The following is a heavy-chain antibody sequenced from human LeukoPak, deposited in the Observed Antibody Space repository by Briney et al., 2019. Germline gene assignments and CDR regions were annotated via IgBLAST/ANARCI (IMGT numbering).Heavy chain of an antibody. J-gene: IGHJ6*02. Sequence: ASVKVSCKASGGTFSSYAISWVRQAPGQGLEWMGRIIPILGIANYAQKFQGRVTITAGKSTSTAYMELSSLRSEDTAVYYCARVAAAAGNYYYYYGMDVWGQGTTVTVSS. CDR1: GGTFSSYA. CDR3: ARVAAAAGNYYYYYGMDV. D-gene: IGHD6-13*01. CDR2: IIPILGIA. V-gene: IGHV1-69*04.